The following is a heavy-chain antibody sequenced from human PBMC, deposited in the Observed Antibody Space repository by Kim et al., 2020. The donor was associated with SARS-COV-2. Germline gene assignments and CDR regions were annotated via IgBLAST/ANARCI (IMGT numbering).Heavy chain of an antibody. D-gene: IGHD3-22*01. V-gene: IGHV1-69*13. CDR1: GGTFSSYA. CDR3: ARGERFEYKTYYDSSGYYYGY. Sequence: SVKVSCKASGGTFSSYAISWVRQAPGQGLEWMGGIIPIFGTANYAQKFQGRVTITADESTSTAYMELSSLRSEDTAVYYCARGERFEYKTYYDSSGYYYGYWGQGTLVTVSS. CDR2: IIPIFGTA. J-gene: IGHJ4*02.